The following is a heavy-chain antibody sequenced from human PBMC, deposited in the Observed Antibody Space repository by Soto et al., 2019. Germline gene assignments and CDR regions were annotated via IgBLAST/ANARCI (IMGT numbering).Heavy chain of an antibody. CDR2: ISYSGST. CDR1: GGSISSGNYY. V-gene: IGHV4-30-4*01. D-gene: IGHD1-1*01. CDR3: ATMETPATGLYYSDS. Sequence: SETLSLTCTVSGGSISSGNYYWSWIRQPPGKGLEWIGFISYSGSTYYNASLKSRVTISVDTSKNQFSLNLSFVTAADTAVYYCATMETPATGLYYSDSWGEGTPVTVSS. J-gene: IGHJ4*02.